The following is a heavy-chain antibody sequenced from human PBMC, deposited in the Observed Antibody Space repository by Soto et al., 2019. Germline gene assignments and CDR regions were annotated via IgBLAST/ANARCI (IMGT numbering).Heavy chain of an antibody. CDR2: IYWDDDK. V-gene: IGHV2-5*02. D-gene: IGHD7-27*01. J-gene: IGHJ4*02. CDR1: GFSLSTSGVG. CDR3: AHSLIPNWGSRGAFDY. Sequence: ESGPTLVNPTQTLTLTFPFSGFSLSTSGVGVGWIRQPPGKALEWLALIYWDDDKRYSPSLKSRLTITKDTSKNQVVLTMTNMDPVDTATYYCAHSLIPNWGSRGAFDYWGQGTLVTVS.